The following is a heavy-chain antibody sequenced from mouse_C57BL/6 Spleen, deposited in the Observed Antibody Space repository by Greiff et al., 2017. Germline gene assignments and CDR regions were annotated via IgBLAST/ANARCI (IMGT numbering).Heavy chain of an antibody. J-gene: IGHJ2*01. D-gene: IGHD1-1*01. CDR1: GYSITSGYY. CDR2: IRYDGGN. V-gene: IGHV3-6*01. Sequence: EVQLQESGPGLVKPSQSLSLTCSVTGYSITSGYYWNWIRQFPGNKLEWMGYIRYDGGNNYNPSLKNRISITRDTSTTQFFLKLKSVTTEDTATYYGARDLDYYGGSWDFDYWGQGTTLTVSS. CDR3: ARDLDYYGGSWDFDY.